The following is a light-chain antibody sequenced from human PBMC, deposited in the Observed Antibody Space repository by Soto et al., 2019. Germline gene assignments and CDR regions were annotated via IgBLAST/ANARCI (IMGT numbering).Light chain of an antibody. CDR3: QQSYSSPYT. V-gene: IGKV1D-12*01. CDR1: ENVGNW. Sequence: DIQMTQSPSSLSASVGDRITITCRANENVGNWLAWYQQRPGKAPKLLIYAASTLPSGVPSRFSDSRSGTLFSLTVSSLQPEDFATYYCQQSYSSPYTFGQGTKLEIK. CDR2: AAS. J-gene: IGKJ2*01.